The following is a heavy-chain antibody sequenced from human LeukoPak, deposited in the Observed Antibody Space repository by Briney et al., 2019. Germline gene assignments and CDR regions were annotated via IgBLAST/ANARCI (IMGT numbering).Heavy chain of an antibody. J-gene: IGHJ4*02. Sequence: GGSLRLSCTASGFTFGDYAMTWVRQAPGKGLEWVSSITSGNNYIYYAGSVKGRFTISRDNAKKSLYLQMNSLRAEDTGLYYCARGDLGDYWGQGTLVSVSS. CDR3: ARGDLGDY. V-gene: IGHV3-21*03. D-gene: IGHD7-27*01. CDR1: GFTFGDYA. CDR2: ITSGNNYI.